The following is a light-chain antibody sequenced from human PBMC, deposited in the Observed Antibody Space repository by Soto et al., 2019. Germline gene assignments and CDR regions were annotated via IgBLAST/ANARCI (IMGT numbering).Light chain of an antibody. V-gene: IGLV1-44*01. CDR2: DTN. CDR3: AAWDDSLNGPV. Sequence: QSVLTQPPSASGTPGQRVTISCSGGSSNIGSNTVNWYQHLPGTAPKLLIYDTNRRPSGVPDRFSGSKSGASASLSISGLQSEDESDFHCAAWDDSLNGPVFGGGTKLTVL. J-gene: IGLJ2*01. CDR1: SSNIGSNT.